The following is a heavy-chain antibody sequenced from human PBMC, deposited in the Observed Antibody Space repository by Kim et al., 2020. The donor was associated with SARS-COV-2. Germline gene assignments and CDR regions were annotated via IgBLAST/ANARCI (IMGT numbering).Heavy chain of an antibody. CDR1: GFTFSNYP. Sequence: GGSLRLSCAASGFTFSNYPMNWVRQAPGKGLEWVSYISSSSSTIYYADSVKGRFTISRDTAKNSLVLQMNSLRAEDTAVYYCAKGRSYEPFYYWVQGTL. CDR3: AKGRSYEPFYY. V-gene: IGHV3-48*01. J-gene: IGHJ4*02. D-gene: IGHD3-16*01. CDR2: ISSSSSTI.